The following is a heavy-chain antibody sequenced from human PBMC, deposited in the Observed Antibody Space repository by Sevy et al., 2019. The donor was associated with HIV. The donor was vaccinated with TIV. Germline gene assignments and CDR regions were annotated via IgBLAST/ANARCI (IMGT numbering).Heavy chain of an antibody. CDR3: ARVFSGYDFAFDI. J-gene: IGHJ3*02. D-gene: IGHD5-12*01. V-gene: IGHV1-3*01. CDR2: IIAGNGNT. CDR1: GGTFSSYA. Sequence: ASVKVSCKASGGTFSSYAISWVRQAPGQTLEWMGWIIAGNGNTKYSQKFQGRVTITRDTSASTAYMELSSLRSEDTAVYYCARVFSGYDFAFDIWGQGTMVTVSS.